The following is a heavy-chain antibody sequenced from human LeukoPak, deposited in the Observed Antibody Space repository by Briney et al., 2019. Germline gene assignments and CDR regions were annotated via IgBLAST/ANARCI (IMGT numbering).Heavy chain of an antibody. CDR3: ARVTGYMIEDYFDY. CDR2: IYYSGST. D-gene: IGHD3-22*01. V-gene: IGHV4-59*01. CDR1: GGSISSYY. Sequence: SETLSLTCTVSGGSISSYYWSWIRQPPGKGLEWIGYIYYSGSTNYKPSLKSRVTISVETSKNQFSLKLRSVTAADTAVCYCARVTGYMIEDYFDYWGQGTLVTVSS. J-gene: IGHJ4*02.